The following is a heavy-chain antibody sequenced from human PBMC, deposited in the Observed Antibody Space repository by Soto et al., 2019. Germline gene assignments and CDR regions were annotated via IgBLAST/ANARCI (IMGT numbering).Heavy chain of an antibody. Sequence: HPGGSLRLSCAASGFTFSSYAMSWVRQAPGKGLEWVSAISGSGGSTYYADSVKGRFTISRDNSKNTLYLQMNSLRAEDTAVYYCAKDLGLPNHQKRYYDILTGYSPPGAFDIWGQGTMVTVSS. CDR1: GFTFSSYA. V-gene: IGHV3-23*01. D-gene: IGHD3-9*01. CDR3: AKDLGLPNHQKRYYDILTGYSPPGAFDI. J-gene: IGHJ3*02. CDR2: ISGSGGST.